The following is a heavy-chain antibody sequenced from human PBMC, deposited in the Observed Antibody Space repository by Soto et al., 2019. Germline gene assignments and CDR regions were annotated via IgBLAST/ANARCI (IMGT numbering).Heavy chain of an antibody. D-gene: IGHD6-19*01. Sequence: ASVKVSCKASGYTFTTYHISWVRQATGQGLEWMGIINPSGGSTSYAQKFQGRVTMTRDTSTSTVYMELSSLRSEDTAVYYCARAPRIAVAGRYYYYGMDVWGQGTTVTVSS. CDR2: INPSGGST. CDR3: ARAPRIAVAGRYYYYGMDV. CDR1: GYTFTTYH. J-gene: IGHJ6*02. V-gene: IGHV1-46*01.